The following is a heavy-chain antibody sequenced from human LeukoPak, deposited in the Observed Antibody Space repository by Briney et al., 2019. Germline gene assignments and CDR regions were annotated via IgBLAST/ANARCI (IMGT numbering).Heavy chain of an antibody. V-gene: IGHV4-39*01. D-gene: IGHD4-23*01. J-gene: IGHJ3*02. CDR1: GDSISRSLYY. CDR2: IYYSGST. CDR3: ARSYGGHSVCDAFDI. Sequence: SETLTLTCTVSGDSISRSLYYWGWIRQPPGKGLEWIGTIYYSGSTYYNPSLKSRVTISVDTSKNQFSLKLTSVTAADTAVYYCARSYGGHSVCDAFDIWGQGTMVTVSS.